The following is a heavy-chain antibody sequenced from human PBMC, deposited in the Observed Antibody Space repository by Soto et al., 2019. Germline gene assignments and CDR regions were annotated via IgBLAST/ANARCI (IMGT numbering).Heavy chain of an antibody. D-gene: IGHD5-18*01. V-gene: IGHV4-61*01. CDR2: IYYSGST. CDR1: GGSVSSGSYY. Sequence: SETLSLTCTVSGGSVSSGSYYWSWIRQPPGKGLEWIGYIYYSGSTNYNPSLKSRVTISVDTSKNQFSLKLSSVTAADTAVYYCAREGPGYSYAIGYWGQGTLVTVSS. CDR3: AREGPGYSYAIGY. J-gene: IGHJ4*02.